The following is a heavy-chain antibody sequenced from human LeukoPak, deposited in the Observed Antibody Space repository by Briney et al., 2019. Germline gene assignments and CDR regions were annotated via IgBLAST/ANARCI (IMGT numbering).Heavy chain of an antibody. D-gene: IGHD3-10*01. CDR2: ISYSGST. CDR3: ARDLGAVGSGSPLEFGY. CDR1: GGSITSSY. Sequence: SETLSLTCTVSGGSITSSYWTWIRQPPGKGLEWIAYISYSGSTSYNPSLKSRVTISLDTSKNQVSLNLRSATAADTAVYYCARDLGAVGSGSPLEFGYWGQGTLVTVSS. J-gene: IGHJ4*02. V-gene: IGHV4-59*01.